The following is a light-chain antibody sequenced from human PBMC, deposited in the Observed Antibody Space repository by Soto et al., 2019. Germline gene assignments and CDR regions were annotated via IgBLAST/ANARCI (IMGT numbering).Light chain of an antibody. CDR3: SSYYDSDTKV. V-gene: IGLV2-11*01. CDR1: GSDVGGYNY. J-gene: IGLJ1*01. CDR2: EVN. Sequence: QAALPPPRAVRGDPGQSVTISCTGTGSDVGGYNYVSWYQQHPGKAPKLIIYEVNNRPSGVSGRFSGSKSDTTAYLTISGLQAEDEADYYCSSYYDSDTKVFGTGTKANV.